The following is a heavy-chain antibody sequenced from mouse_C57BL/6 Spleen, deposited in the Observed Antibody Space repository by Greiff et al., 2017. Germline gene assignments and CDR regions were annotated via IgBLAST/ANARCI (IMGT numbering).Heavy chain of an antibody. J-gene: IGHJ1*03. CDR2: FYPGSGSI. CDR1: GYTFTEYT. CDR3: ARDEVSYCDGSSLDVGG. D-gene: IGHD1-1*01. Sequence: VQLQESGAELVKPGASVKLSCKASGYTFTEYTIHWVKQRSGEGLEWIGWFYPGSGSIKYNEKFKDKATLTADKSSSTGYVELSSLTSEDSAVYFCARDEVSYCDGSSLDVGGWGTGTTVSVSS. V-gene: IGHV1-62-2*01.